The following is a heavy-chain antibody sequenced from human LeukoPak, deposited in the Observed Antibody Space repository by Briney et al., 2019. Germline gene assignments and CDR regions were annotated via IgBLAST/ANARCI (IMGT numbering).Heavy chain of an antibody. V-gene: IGHV1-69*13. CDR2: IIPIFGTA. CDR1: GGTFSSYA. D-gene: IGHD1-1*01. J-gene: IGHJ3*02. CDR3: ARAIPNNDAETPYDAFDI. Sequence: ASVKVSCKASGGTFSSYAISWVRQAPGQGLEWMGGIIPIFGTASYAQKFQGRVTITADESTSTAYMELSSLRSEDTAVYYCARAIPNNDAETPYDAFDIWGQGTMVTVSS.